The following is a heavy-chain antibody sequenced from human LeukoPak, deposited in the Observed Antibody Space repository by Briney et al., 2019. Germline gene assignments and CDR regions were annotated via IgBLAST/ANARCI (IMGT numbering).Heavy chain of an antibody. CDR1: GYTFTGYY. D-gene: IGHD2-2*01. Sequence: ASVKVSCKASGYTFTGYYTHWVRQAPGQGLEWMGWINPNSGGTNYAQKFQGRVTMTRDTSISTAYMELSRLRSDDTAVYYCARAYCSSTSCYLYYFDYWGQGTLVTVSS. CDR3: ARAYCSSTSCYLYYFDY. CDR2: INPNSGGT. J-gene: IGHJ4*02. V-gene: IGHV1-2*02.